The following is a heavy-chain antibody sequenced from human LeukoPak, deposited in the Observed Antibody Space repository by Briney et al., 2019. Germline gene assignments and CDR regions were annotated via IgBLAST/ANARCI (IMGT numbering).Heavy chain of an antibody. CDR3: ARLGTTVVISPDAYDI. CDR1: GGSISDYY. Sequence: PSETLSLTCTVSGGSISDYYWDWIRQPAGKGLEWVGRIYTSGRTNFHPSLKSRVTMSVDTSKNQFSLRLISVTAADTAVYYCARLGTTVVISPDAYDIWGQGTMVTVSS. V-gene: IGHV4-4*07. D-gene: IGHD4-23*01. J-gene: IGHJ3*02. CDR2: IYTSGRT.